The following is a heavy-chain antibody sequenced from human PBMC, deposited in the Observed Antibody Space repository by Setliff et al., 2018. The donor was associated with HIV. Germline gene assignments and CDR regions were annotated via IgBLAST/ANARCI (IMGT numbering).Heavy chain of an antibody. Sequence: SETLSLTCTVSGGSIGSYCWSWIRQPPGKGLEWIGTICYSATTNYNPSLKNRVAISVDTSKNQFSLKLTSVTPADTAVYYCARRSGAAVFFYFDYWGQGTLVTVSS. CDR2: ICYSATT. CDR3: ARRSGAAVFFYFDY. D-gene: IGHD6-13*01. V-gene: IGHV4-59*01. J-gene: IGHJ4*02. CDR1: GGSIGSYC.